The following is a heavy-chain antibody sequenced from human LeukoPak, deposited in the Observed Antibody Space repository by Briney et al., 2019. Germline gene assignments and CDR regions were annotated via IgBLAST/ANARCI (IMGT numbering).Heavy chain of an antibody. V-gene: IGHV1-3*01. CDR2: INAGNGNT. CDR1: GYTFTSYA. CDR3: AREGDGITMIVVAKGAFDI. D-gene: IGHD3-22*01. Sequence: ASVKVSCKASGYTFTSYAMHWVRQAPGQRLEWMGWINAGNGNTKYSQKFQGRVTITRDTSASTAYMELSSLRSEDTAVYYCAREGDGITMIVVAKGAFDIWGQGTMVTVSS. J-gene: IGHJ3*02.